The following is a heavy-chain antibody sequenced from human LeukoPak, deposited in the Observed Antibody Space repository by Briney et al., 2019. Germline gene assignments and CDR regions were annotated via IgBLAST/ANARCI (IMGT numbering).Heavy chain of an antibody. CDR3: ARGNYGSGSNYYYGLDV. CDR1: GFTFSYYG. Sequence: GTSLRLSCGTSGFTFSYYGMHWVRQPPGKGLEWVAVMWYDGSNKYYADSVKGRFTISRDNYKNTLSLQMNSLRAEDTAMYYCARGNYGSGSNYYYGLDVWGQGTTVTVSS. D-gene: IGHD3-10*01. J-gene: IGHJ6*02. V-gene: IGHV3-33*01. CDR2: MWYDGSNK.